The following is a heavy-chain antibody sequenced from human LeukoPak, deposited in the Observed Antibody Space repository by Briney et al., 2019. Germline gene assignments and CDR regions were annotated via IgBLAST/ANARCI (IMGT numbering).Heavy chain of an antibody. CDR2: IYHSGST. Sequence: SETLSLTCTVSGYSISSGYYWGWIRQPPGKGLEWIASIYHSGSTYYNPSLKSRVTISVDTSKNQFSLKLSSVTAADTAVYYCARSYDSSGYYPDYWGQGTLVTVSS. CDR3: ARSYDSSGYYPDY. CDR1: GYSISSGYY. J-gene: IGHJ4*02. D-gene: IGHD3-22*01. V-gene: IGHV4-38-2*02.